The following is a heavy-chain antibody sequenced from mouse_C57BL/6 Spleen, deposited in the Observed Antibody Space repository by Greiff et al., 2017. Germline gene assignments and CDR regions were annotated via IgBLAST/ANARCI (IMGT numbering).Heavy chain of an antibody. D-gene: IGHD2-4*01. Sequence: VQLQQPGAELVMPGASVKLSCKASGYTFTSYWMHWVKQRPGQGLEWIGEIDPSDSYTNYNPKFKGKSTLTVDKSTSTAYMQLSSLTSEDAAVXYGARSYDYEYWYWDVWGTGTTVTVSS. CDR1: GYTFTSYW. CDR2: IDPSDSYT. J-gene: IGHJ1*03. CDR3: ARSYDYEYWYWDV. V-gene: IGHV1-69*01.